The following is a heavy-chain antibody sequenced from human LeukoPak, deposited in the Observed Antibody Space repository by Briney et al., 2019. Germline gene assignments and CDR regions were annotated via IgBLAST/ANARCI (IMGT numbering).Heavy chain of an antibody. J-gene: IGHJ3*02. CDR1: GYTFTSYG. Sequence: ASVKVSCKASGYTFTSYGITWVRQAPGQGLEWMGWISTYNGNTNYAQRLQGRVTITRNTSISTAYMELSSLRSEDTAVYYCARDPGDDAFDIWGQGTMVTVSS. V-gene: IGHV1-18*01. D-gene: IGHD3-10*01. CDR3: ARDPGDDAFDI. CDR2: ISTYNGNT.